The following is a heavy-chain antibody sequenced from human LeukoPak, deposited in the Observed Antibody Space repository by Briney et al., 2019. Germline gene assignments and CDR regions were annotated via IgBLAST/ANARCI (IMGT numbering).Heavy chain of an antibody. CDR1: GFTVNSNY. D-gene: IGHD1-26*01. CDR3: ARGGGRSYSDAFDI. J-gene: IGHJ3*02. V-gene: IGHV3-48*02. Sequence: GGSLRLSCAASGFTVNSNYMSWVRQAPGKGLEWVSFISGTSTAIYYADSVKGRFTISRDIARKSLYLQMNSLRDEDTAVYYCARGGGRSYSDAFDIWGQGTVVTVSS. CDR2: ISGTSTAI.